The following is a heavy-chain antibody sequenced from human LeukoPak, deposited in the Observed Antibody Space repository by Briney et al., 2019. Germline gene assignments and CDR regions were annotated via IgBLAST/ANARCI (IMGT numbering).Heavy chain of an antibody. CDR1: GDSINNSPYF. J-gene: IGHJ5*02. CDR3: ARGNWFDP. V-gene: IGHV4-39*01. CDR2: IHYSGTT. Sequence: SETLSLTCTVSGDSINNSPYFWGWIRQPPGKGLEWIGSIHYSGTTSNNPSLQSRVTISVDTSKNQFSLKLSSVTAADTAVYYCARGNWFDPWGQGTLVTVSS.